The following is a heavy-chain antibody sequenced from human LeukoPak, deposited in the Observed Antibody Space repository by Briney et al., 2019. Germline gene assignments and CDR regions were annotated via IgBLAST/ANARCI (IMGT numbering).Heavy chain of an antibody. CDR3: ARGDTMVRGVIKAYYYYMDV. V-gene: IGHV3-7*01. D-gene: IGHD3-10*01. CDR1: GFTFSSYW. J-gene: IGHJ6*03. CDR2: IKQVGSEK. Sequence: GGSLRLSCAASGFTFSSYWMSWVRQAPGKWREWVANIKQVGSEKYYVDSVKGRFTISRDNAKNSLYLQMNSLRAEDTAVYYCARGDTMVRGVIKAYYYYMDVWGKGTTVTVSS.